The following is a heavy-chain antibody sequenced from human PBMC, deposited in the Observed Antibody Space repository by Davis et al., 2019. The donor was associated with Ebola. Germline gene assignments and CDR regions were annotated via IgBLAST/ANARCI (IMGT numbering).Heavy chain of an antibody. CDR1: GYTFTRYT. Sequence: ASVKVSCKPSGYTFTRYTMHWVRQAPGQRLEWMGWINGGNDNTKYSQKFQGRVTITRDTSANTVYMELSSLRSEDTAVYYCTRGITGTTDWFDHWGLGTLVTVSS. CDR2: INGGNDNT. J-gene: IGHJ5*02. V-gene: IGHV1-3*01. D-gene: IGHD1-7*01. CDR3: TRGITGTTDWFDH.